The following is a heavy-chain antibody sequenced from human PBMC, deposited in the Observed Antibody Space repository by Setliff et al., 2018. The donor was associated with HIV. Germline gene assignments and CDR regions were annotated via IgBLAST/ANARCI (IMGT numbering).Heavy chain of an antibody. CDR2: VYYTGTS. V-gene: IGHV4-31*03. CDR3: ARGESTTWDLAEYFQH. CDR1: GVSVSSGGYY. J-gene: IGHJ1*01. Sequence: TLSLTCTVSGVSVSSGGYYWSWIRQHPGKGLEWIGYVYYTGTSYFNPSLKSRITISVDTSKNHFSLKLGFVTAADTAVYYCARGESTTWDLAEYFQHWGHGTLVTVSS. D-gene: IGHD2-2*01.